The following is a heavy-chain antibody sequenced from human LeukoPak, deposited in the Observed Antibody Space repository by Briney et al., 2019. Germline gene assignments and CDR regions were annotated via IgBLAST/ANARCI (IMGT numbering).Heavy chain of an antibody. J-gene: IGHJ4*02. CDR3: AKDQNWEGAY. D-gene: IGHD7-27*01. Sequence: GGSLRLSCTASTFTFSNSDMSRFRQPPGKGLEWVSVISGSGDTTSYADSVKGRFTISRDNSKNTLYLQMRSVRVEDTAVYYCAKDQNWEGAYWGQGTLVTVSS. V-gene: IGHV3-23*01. CDR1: TFTFSNSD. CDR2: ISGSGDTT.